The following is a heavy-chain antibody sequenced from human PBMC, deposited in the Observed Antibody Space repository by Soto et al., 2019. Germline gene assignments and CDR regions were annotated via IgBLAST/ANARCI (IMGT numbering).Heavy chain of an antibody. Sequence: SETLSLTCAVHGGAFGGYYWDWIRQPPGKGLERIGEINHGGTSNYNPSLKSRAIISVDTSKNQFSLKLTSVTAEDTALYSCACSSCLRSGDLFHGLHVWGQGTTVT. V-gene: IGHV4-34*01. CDR1: GGAFGGYY. D-gene: IGHD3-10*01. CDR2: INHGGTS. CDR3: ACSSCLRSGDLFHGLHV. J-gene: IGHJ6*02.